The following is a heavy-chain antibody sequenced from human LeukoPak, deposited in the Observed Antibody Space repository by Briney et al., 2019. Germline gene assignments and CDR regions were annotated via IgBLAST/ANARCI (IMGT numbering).Heavy chain of an antibody. CDR2: IGGDGIA. CDR1: GFTFTDHP. D-gene: IGHD3-16*01. V-gene: IGHV3-69-1*01. J-gene: IGHJ4*02. Sequence: GESLRLSCVASGFTFTDHPMNWVRQAPGKGLEWISYIGGDGIAFYADSVKGRFTAPKDDARKSMYLQMNSLRVEDTAVYYCAKDRANWAIDDWGQGTQVTVSS. CDR3: AKDRANWAIDD.